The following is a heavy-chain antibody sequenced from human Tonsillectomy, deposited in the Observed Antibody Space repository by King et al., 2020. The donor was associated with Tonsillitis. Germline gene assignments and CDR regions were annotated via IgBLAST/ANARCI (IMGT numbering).Heavy chain of an antibody. Sequence: VQLVESGGGVVQPGRSLRLSCAASGFTFSSYAVHWVRQAPGKGLEWVAVISYDGSNKYYADSVKGRFTISRDNSKNTLYLQMNSLRAEDTAVYYCARARAFDIWGQGTMVTVSS. J-gene: IGHJ3*02. CDR2: ISYDGSNK. CDR3: ARARAFDI. CDR1: GFTFSSYA. V-gene: IGHV3-30*04.